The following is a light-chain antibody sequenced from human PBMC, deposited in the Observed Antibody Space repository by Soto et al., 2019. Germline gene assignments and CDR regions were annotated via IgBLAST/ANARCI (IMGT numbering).Light chain of an antibody. Sequence: EVVLTQSPGTLSLSPGERATLSCRASQSVAANYLAWYQQKRGQAPRLLIYGASSRATGIPDRFSGSGSGSEFTLTISSLQSEDFAVYYCQQYNNWPWTFGQGTKVDI. CDR2: GAS. V-gene: IGKV3D-15*01. J-gene: IGKJ1*01. CDR1: QSVAANY. CDR3: QQYNNWPWT.